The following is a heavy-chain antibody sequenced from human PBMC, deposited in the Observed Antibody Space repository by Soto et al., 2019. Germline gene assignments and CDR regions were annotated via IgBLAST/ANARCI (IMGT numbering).Heavy chain of an antibody. CDR3: AREGHFSSTRCYYYYMDV. V-gene: IGHV1-3*01. J-gene: IGHJ6*03. CDR1: GYTFTSYA. D-gene: IGHD2-2*01. CDR2: INAGNGNT. Sequence: GASVKVSCKASGYTFTSYAMHWVRQAPGQRLEWMGWINAGNGNTKYSQKFQGRVTITRDTSASTAYMELSSLRSEDTAVYYCAREGHFSSTRCYYYYMDVWGKGTTGIVSS.